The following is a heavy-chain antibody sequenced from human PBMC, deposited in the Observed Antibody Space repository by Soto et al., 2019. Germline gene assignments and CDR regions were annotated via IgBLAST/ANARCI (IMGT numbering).Heavy chain of an antibody. Sequence: SSVKVSCKASGGTFSSYAISWVRQAPGQGLEWMGGIIPIFGTANYAQKFQGRVTITADESTSTAYMELSSLRSEDTAVYYCARDSGFWTGYYPNSYYGMDVWGQGTTVPASS. V-gene: IGHV1-69*13. CDR3: ARDSGFWTGYYPNSYYGMDV. J-gene: IGHJ6*02. D-gene: IGHD3-3*01. CDR1: GGTFSSYA. CDR2: IIPIFGTA.